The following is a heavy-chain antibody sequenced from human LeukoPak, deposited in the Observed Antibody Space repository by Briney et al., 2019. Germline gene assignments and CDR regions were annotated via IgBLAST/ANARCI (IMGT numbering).Heavy chain of an antibody. Sequence: GGSLRLSCAASGFTFSSYAVSWVRQAPGKGLDWVSAISGSGGSTYYADSVKGRFTISRDNSKNTLYLQMNSLRAEDTAVYYCAKDSSGYYSSPATDYWGQGTLVTVSS. CDR3: AKDSSGYYSSPATDY. CDR2: ISGSGGST. D-gene: IGHD3-22*01. V-gene: IGHV3-23*01. J-gene: IGHJ4*02. CDR1: GFTFSSYA.